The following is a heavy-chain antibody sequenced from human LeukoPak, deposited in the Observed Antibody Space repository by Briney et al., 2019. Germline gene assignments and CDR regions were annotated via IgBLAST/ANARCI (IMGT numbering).Heavy chain of an antibody. CDR2: ISSSSSSI. V-gene: IGHV3-48*04. CDR1: GFTASSNY. CDR3: AGSILTGYPNFDY. Sequence: PGGSLRLSCAASGFTASSNYMSWVRQAPGKGLEWVSYISSSSSSIYDADSVRGRFTISRDNAKNSLYLQMNSLRAEDTAVYYCAGSILTGYPNFDYWGQGTLVTVSS. D-gene: IGHD3-9*01. J-gene: IGHJ4*02.